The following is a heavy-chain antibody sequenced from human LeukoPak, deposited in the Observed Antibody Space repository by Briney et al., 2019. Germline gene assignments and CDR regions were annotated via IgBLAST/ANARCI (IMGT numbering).Heavy chain of an antibody. J-gene: IGHJ4*02. CDR3: ASTRNFQYDFWSGYSY. CDR1: GGSISSSGYY. Sequence: SETLSLTCTVSGGSISSSGYYWGWIRQPPGKGLEWIASIYYSGSTYYNPSLKSRVTISVDTSKNQFSLKLSSVTAADTAVYYCASTRNFQYDFWSGYSYWGQGTLVTVSS. D-gene: IGHD3-3*01. V-gene: IGHV4-39*01. CDR2: IYYSGST.